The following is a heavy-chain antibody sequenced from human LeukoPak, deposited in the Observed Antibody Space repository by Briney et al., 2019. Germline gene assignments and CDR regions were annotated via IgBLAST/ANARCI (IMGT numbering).Heavy chain of an antibody. J-gene: IGHJ4*02. D-gene: IGHD4-23*01. V-gene: IGHV3-30*02. CDR1: GFTFSSYG. Sequence: GGSLRLSCAASGFTFSSYGMHWVRQAPAKGREWVAFIRYDGSNKYYADSVKGRFTISRDNSKNTLYLQMNSLRAEDTAVYYCAKGASYGGNSWYFDYWGQGTLVTVSS. CDR3: AKGASYGGNSWYFDY. CDR2: IRYDGSNK.